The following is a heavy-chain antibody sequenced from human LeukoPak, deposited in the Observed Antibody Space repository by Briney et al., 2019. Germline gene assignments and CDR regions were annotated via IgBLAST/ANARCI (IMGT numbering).Heavy chain of an antibody. CDR3: AKDIPPPVGATGV. CDR1: GFTFSSYG. Sequence: GGSLRLSCAASGFTFSSYGMHWVRQAPGKGLEWVAVISYDGSNKYYADSVKGRFTISRDNSKNTLYLQMNSLRAEDTAVYYCAKDIPPPVGATGVWGQGTLVTVSS. CDR2: ISYDGSNK. V-gene: IGHV3-30*18. D-gene: IGHD1-26*01. J-gene: IGHJ4*02.